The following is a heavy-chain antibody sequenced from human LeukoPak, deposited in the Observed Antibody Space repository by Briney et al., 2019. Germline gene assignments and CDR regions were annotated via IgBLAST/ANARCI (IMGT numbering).Heavy chain of an antibody. D-gene: IGHD6-19*01. CDR1: GFTYSSYA. CDR2: ISSSEVST. CDR3: AKLSRWAAGTGGDYFDY. J-gene: IGHJ4*02. V-gene: IGHV3-23*01. Sequence: GGSLRLSCAASGFTYSSYAITWARQAPGKGLEWVSPISSSEVSTFYADSVKGRFTISRDNSKNTLYLEMNSLRAEDRGVFYCAKLSRWAAGTGGDYFDYWGEGTLVTVSS.